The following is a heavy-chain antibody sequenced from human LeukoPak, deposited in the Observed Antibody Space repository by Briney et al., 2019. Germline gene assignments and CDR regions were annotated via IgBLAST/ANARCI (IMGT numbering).Heavy chain of an antibody. D-gene: IGHD4-17*01. CDR2: IHYSGNT. CDR1: GGSISSSKYY. V-gene: IGHV4-39*01. CDR3: ARRRGDGDYRPES. Sequence: SQTLSLTCTVSGGSISSSKYYWGWIRQPPGRGLEWIGSIHYSGNTYYNPSLKSRVTISVDTSKNQFPLTLTSVTAADTSVYYCARRRGDGDYRPESWGQGTLVTVSS. J-gene: IGHJ5*02.